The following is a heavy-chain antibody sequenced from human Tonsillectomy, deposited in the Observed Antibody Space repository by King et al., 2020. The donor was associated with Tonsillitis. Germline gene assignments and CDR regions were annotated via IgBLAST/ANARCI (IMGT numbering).Heavy chain of an antibody. D-gene: IGHD5-12*01. Sequence: VQLVESGGGLVQPGGSLRLSCAASGFTVSSHYMSWVRQAPGKGLEWVSTIYSGGVTYYADSVKGRFAISRDNSKNTLDLQMNSLRAENTAVYYRARGNIVAPITFDYWGQGTLVTVSS. CDR1: GFTVSSHY. CDR2: IYSGGVT. CDR3: ARGNIVAPITFDY. J-gene: IGHJ4*02. V-gene: IGHV3-66*01.